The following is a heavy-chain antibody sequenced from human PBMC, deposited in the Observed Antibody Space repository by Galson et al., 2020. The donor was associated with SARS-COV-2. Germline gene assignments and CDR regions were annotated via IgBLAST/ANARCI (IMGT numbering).Heavy chain of an antibody. CDR2: FDPEDGET. CDR1: GYTLTELS. D-gene: IGHD2-21*02. CDR3: ATALAYCGGDCHYYFDY. Sequence: ASVKVSCKVSGYTLTELSMHWVRQAPGKGLEWMGGFDPEDGETIYAQKFQGRVTMTEDTSTDTAYMELSSLRSEDTAVYYCATALAYCGGDCHYYFDYWGQGTLVTVSS. V-gene: IGHV1-24*01. J-gene: IGHJ4*02.